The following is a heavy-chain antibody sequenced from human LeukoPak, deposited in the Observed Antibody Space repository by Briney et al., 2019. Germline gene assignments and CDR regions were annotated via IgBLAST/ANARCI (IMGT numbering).Heavy chain of an antibody. CDR2: ISSNGGST. J-gene: IGHJ6*02. CDR3: AKDLTRRYDLWSNKYSPREDYHGMDV. V-gene: IGHV3-64*01. Sequence: PPGGSLRLSCAASGFTFSSYAMHWVRQAPGKGLEYVSAISSNGGSTYYANSVKGRFTISRDNSKNTLYLQMNSLGAEDTAVYYCAKDLTRRYDLWSNKYSPREDYHGMDVWGQGTTVTVSS. CDR1: GFTFSSYA. D-gene: IGHD3-3*01.